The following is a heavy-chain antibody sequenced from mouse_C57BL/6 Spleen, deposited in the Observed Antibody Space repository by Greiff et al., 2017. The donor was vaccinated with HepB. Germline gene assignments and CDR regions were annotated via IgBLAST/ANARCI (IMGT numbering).Heavy chain of an antibody. Sequence: QVQLQQPGAELVMPGASVKLSCKASGYTFTSYWMHWVKQRPGQGLEWIGEIDPSDSYTNYNQKFKGKSTLTVDKSSSTAYMQLSSLTSEDSAVYYCANYEFADGGQGTLVTVSA. V-gene: IGHV1-69*01. CDR1: GYTFTSYW. D-gene: IGHD2-4*01. CDR2: IDPSDSYT. J-gene: IGHJ3*01. CDR3: ANYEFAD.